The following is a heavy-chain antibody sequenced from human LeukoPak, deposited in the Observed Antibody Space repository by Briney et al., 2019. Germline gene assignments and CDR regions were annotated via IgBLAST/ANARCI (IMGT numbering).Heavy chain of an antibody. J-gene: IGHJ4*02. CDR2: ISSSGSTI. CDR1: GFTFSSYE. V-gene: IGHV3-48*03. CDR3: ASTVTTAY. D-gene: IGHD4-17*01. Sequence: PGGSLRLSCAASGFTFSSYEMNWVRQAPGKGLEWVSYISSSGSTIYCADSVKGRFTISGDNAKNSLYLQMDSLRAEDTAVYYCASTVTTAYWGQGTLVTVSS.